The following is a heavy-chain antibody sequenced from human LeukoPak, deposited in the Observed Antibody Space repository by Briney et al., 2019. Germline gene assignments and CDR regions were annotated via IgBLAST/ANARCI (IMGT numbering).Heavy chain of an antibody. CDR2: IYTGGTT. CDR3: ARDVAAPGGVYFDY. CDR1: GFTFSSYA. V-gene: IGHV3-66*01. J-gene: IGHJ4*02. Sequence: PRGSLRLSCAASGFTFSSYAMSWVRQAPGKGLVWVSVIYTGGTTYYADSVKGRFTISRDNSKNTLYLQMNSLRAEDTAVYYCARDVAAPGGVYFDYWGQGTLVTVSS. D-gene: IGHD3-16*01.